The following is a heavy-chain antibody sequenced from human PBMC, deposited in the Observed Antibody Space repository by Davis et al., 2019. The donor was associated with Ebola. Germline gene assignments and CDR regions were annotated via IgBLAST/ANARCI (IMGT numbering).Heavy chain of an antibody. J-gene: IGHJ4*02. V-gene: IGHV1-69*13. CDR1: GGTFSSYA. Sequence: SVKVSCKASGGTFSSYAISWVRQAPGQGLEWMGGIIPIFGTANYAQKFQGRVTITADESTSPAYMELSSLRSEDTAVYYCARGRRIAVAGTDYWGQGTLVTVSS. CDR2: IIPIFGTA. D-gene: IGHD6-19*01. CDR3: ARGRRIAVAGTDY.